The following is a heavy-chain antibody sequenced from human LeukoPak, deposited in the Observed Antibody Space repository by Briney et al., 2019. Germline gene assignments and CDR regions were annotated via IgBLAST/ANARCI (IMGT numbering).Heavy chain of an antibody. V-gene: IGHV3-30-3*01. CDR1: LFTFCSYA. J-gene: IGHJ4*02. CDR2: ISYDGSNK. Sequence: GGSLRLSCAASLFTFCSYAMHWVRQAPGKGLEWVAVISYDGSNKFYADSVKGRFTLSRDNSKNTLYLQMNSLRIEDTAVYYCGRGSVGFGELNYWGQGTLVTVSS. CDR3: GRGSVGFGELNY. D-gene: IGHD3-10*01.